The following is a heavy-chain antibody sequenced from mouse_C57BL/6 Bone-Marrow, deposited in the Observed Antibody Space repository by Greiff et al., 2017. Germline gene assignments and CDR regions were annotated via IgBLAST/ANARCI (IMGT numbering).Heavy chain of an antibody. CDR3: ANCSTCGSPFAY. J-gene: IGHJ3*01. D-gene: IGHD1-1*02. Sequence: QVQLQQSGAELVKPGASVKLSCTASGFTFNGYCMHWVKQRPEQGLEWIGNIDPADGETHYTQKFKGKATLTVDKSSSTAYMQLSSLTSEDSAVYYGANCSTCGSPFAYWGQGTPVTVSA. CDR2: IDPADGET. CDR1: GFTFNGYC. V-gene: IGHV1-52*01.